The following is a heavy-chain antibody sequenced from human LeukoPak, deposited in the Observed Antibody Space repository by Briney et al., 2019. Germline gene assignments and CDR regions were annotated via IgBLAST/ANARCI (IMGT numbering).Heavy chain of an antibody. CDR2: ISYDGSNK. V-gene: IGHV3-30*03. D-gene: IGHD3-10*01. CDR3: AREITMVRGVVTKNWFDP. Sequence: GGSLRLSCVASEFTFRSYDMHWVRQAPGKGLEWVAVISYDGSNKDYADSVKGRFTISRDNTKNTLFLQMNSLRAEDTAVYYCAREITMVRGVVTKNWFDPWGQGTLVTVSS. J-gene: IGHJ5*02. CDR1: EFTFRSYD.